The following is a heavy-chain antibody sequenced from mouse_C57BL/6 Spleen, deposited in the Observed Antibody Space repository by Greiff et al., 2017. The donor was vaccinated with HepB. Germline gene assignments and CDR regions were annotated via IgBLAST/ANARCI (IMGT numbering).Heavy chain of an antibody. D-gene: IGHD2-3*01. V-gene: IGHV1-50*01. CDR1: GYTFTSYW. Sequence: QVQLKQPGAELVKPGASVKLSCKASGYTFTSYWMQWVKQRPGQGLEWIGEIDPSDSYTNYNQKFKGKATLTVDTSSSTAYMQLSSLTSEDSAVYHCARSCDGYYYFDYWGQGTTLTVSS. J-gene: IGHJ2*01. CDR3: ARSCDGYYYFDY. CDR2: IDPSDSYT.